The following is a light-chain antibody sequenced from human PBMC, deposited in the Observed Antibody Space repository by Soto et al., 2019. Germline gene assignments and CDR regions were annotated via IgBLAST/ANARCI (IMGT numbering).Light chain of an antibody. J-gene: IGLJ7*01. Sequence: QSVLTQPPSASGTPGQRVTISCSGSSSNIGSNPVNWYQQLPGTAPKLLIYSNNQLPSGVPDRFSGSKSGTSASLAISGLQSEDEADYYCAAWDDSLNGAVFGGGTQLTVL. CDR1: SSNIGSNP. CDR3: AAWDDSLNGAV. V-gene: IGLV1-44*01. CDR2: SNN.